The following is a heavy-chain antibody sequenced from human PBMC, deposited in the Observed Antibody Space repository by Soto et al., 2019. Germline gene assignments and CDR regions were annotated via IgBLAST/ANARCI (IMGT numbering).Heavy chain of an antibody. CDR3: AKDLEGLDCSSTSCYALNYYYYYYMDV. Sequence: GGSLRLSCAASGFTFSSYAMSWVRQAPGKGLEWVSAISGSGGSTYYADSVKGRFTISRDNSKNTLYLQMNSLRAEDTAVYYCAKDLEGLDCSSTSCYALNYYYYYYMDVWGKGTTVTVSS. V-gene: IGHV3-23*01. CDR2: ISGSGGST. D-gene: IGHD2-2*01. J-gene: IGHJ6*03. CDR1: GFTFSSYA.